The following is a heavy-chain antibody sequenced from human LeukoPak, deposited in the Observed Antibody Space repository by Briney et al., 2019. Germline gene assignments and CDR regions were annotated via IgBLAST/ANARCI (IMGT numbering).Heavy chain of an antibody. CDR3: VREAHGYHYTYFDY. CDR2: ISSGFHT. Sequence: GGSLRLSCTASGFTLGSHDMHWVRQTTGEGLEWVAAISSGFHTFYAASVKGRFSVSRDDAKNSLYLQMNSLRAGDTALYYCVREAHGYHYTYFDYWGQGTLVTVSS. V-gene: IGHV3-13*01. J-gene: IGHJ4*02. D-gene: IGHD5-18*01. CDR1: GFTLGSHD.